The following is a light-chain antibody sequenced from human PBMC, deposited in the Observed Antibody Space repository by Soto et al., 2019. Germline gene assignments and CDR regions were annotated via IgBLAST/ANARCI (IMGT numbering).Light chain of an antibody. V-gene: IGLV4-60*03. J-gene: IGLJ3*02. CDR2: LEDSGNY. CDR1: SGHTAHT. Sequence: QAVVTQSSSASASLGSSVKLTCTLSSGHTAHTITWHQQQPGKAPRYLMKLEDSGNYNKGSGVPDRFSGSSSGADRYLTISNLQSEDEAEYHCETWDRNTWVFGGGTKLTVL. CDR3: ETWDRNTWV.